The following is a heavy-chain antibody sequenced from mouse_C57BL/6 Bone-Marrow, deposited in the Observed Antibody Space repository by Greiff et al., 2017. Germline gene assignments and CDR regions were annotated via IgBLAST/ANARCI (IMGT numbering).Heavy chain of an antibody. D-gene: IGHD1-1*01. CDR2: ISDGGSYT. CDR1: GFTFSSYA. V-gene: IGHV5-4*03. Sequence: EVKLMESGGGLVKPGGSLKLSCAASGFTFSSYAMSWVRQTPEKRLEWVATISDGGSYTYYPDNVKGRFTISRDNAKNNLYLQMSHLKSEDTAMYYCARFITTVGGGQGTSVTVSS. CDR3: ARFITTVG. J-gene: IGHJ4*01.